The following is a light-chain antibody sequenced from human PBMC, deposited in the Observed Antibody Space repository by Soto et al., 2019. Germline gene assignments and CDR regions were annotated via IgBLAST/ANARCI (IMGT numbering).Light chain of an antibody. CDR3: QQRSNWPWT. CDR2: DAS. CDR1: QSVSSY. Sequence: EIVLTQSPATLSLSPGERATLSCRASQSVSSYLAWYQQKPGQAPRLLIYDASYSATGIPARFSGSGSGTDFTLTIRSLEPEDFAVYYCQQRSNWPWTFGQGTKVEIK. V-gene: IGKV3-11*01. J-gene: IGKJ1*01.